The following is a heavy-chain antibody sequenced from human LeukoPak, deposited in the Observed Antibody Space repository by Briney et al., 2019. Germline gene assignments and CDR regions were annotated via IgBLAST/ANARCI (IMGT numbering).Heavy chain of an antibody. CDR3: VQGNALDY. Sequence: GGSPRLSCAASGFSFSTYDMSWARLPPGKGLEWVSSISGSDVTTNYADSVKGRFTISRDNSKNMLYLQMNSLRAEDTALYYCVQGNALDYWGQGTLVTVSS. D-gene: IGHD3-10*01. CDR2: ISGSDVTT. V-gene: IGHV3-23*01. J-gene: IGHJ4*02. CDR1: GFSFSTYD.